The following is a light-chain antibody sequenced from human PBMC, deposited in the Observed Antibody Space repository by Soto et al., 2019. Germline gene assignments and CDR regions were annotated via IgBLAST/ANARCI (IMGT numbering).Light chain of an antibody. CDR3: QQRSNWPLT. CDR2: DAS. V-gene: IGKV3-11*01. Sequence: EIVLTQSPGTLSLSPGERATLSCRASQSVSSYLAWYQQKPGQAPRLLIYDASNRATGIPARFSGSGSGTDFTLTISSLEPEDFAVYYCQQRSNWPLTFGPGTKVD. J-gene: IGKJ3*01. CDR1: QSVSSY.